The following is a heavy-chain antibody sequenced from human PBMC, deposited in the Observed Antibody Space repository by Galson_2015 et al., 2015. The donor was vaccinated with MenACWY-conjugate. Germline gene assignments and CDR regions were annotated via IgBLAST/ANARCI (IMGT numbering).Heavy chain of an antibody. Sequence: SLRLSCAVSGFSVTDNCLSWVRQAPGKGPEWIAMVDRVGATIYADSVRRRFTVSSDNFQNTVILQMNSLRAEDTAVYRCSRGYDWCSYFRAWGQGAQVTVSS. CDR2: VDRVGAT. CDR1: GFSVTDNC. CDR3: SRGYDWCSYFRA. V-gene: IGHV3-53*01. J-gene: IGHJ5*02. D-gene: IGHD2-8*01.